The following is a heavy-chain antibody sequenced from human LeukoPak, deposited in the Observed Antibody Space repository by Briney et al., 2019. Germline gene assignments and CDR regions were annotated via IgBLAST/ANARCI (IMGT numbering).Heavy chain of an antibody. CDR1: GGTFSSYA. D-gene: IGHD5-18*01. J-gene: IGHJ4*02. Sequence: SVKVSCKASGGTFSSYAISWVRQAPGQGLEWMGGIIPIFGTANYAQKFQGRVTITTDESTSTAYMELSSLRSEDTAVYYCAKFSGYSYGQARRYFDYWGQGTLGTVSS. CDR3: AKFSGYSYGQARRYFDY. CDR2: IIPIFGTA. V-gene: IGHV1-69*05.